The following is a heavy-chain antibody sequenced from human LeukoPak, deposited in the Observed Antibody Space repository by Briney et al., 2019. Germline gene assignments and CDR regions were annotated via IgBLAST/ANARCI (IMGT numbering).Heavy chain of an antibody. CDR3: ARADYYYGSGSTSDY. D-gene: IGHD3-10*01. V-gene: IGHV3-21*04. CDR1: GFTFSSYS. CDR2: ISSSSSYI. J-gene: IGHJ4*02. Sequence: GGSLRLSCAASGFTFSSYSMNWVRQAPGKGLEWVSSISSSSSYIYYADSVKGRFIISRDNAKNSLYLQMNSLRAEVTAVYYCARADYYYGSGSTSDYWGQGTLVTVSS.